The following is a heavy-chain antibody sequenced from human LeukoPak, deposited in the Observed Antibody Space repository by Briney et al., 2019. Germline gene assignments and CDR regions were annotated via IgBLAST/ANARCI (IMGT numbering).Heavy chain of an antibody. CDR2: ISAYNGNT. J-gene: IGHJ4*02. D-gene: IGHD2-2*01. V-gene: IGHV1-18*04. CDR3: ARDLDIVVVPAATPWDY. Sequence: ASVKVSCKASGYTFIGYYIHWVRQAPGQGLEWMGWISAYNGNTNYAQKLQGRVTMTTDTSTSTAYVELRSLRSDDTAVYYCARDLDIVVVPAATPWDYWGQGTLVTVSS. CDR1: GYTFIGYY.